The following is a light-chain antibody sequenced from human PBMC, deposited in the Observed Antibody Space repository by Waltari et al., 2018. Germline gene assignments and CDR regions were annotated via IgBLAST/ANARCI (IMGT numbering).Light chain of an antibody. Sequence: SYDMTQPPSVSVYPGQTARITCPGDEFPRIYAYWYQQKPGQAPVLLIYKDSERPSGIPERFSGSSSGTTVTLTISGVQAEDEADYYCQSADTNFADHVAFGGGTQLTVL. CDR3: QSADTNFADHVA. J-gene: IGLJ2*01. CDR2: KDS. CDR1: EFPRIY. V-gene: IGLV3-25*03.